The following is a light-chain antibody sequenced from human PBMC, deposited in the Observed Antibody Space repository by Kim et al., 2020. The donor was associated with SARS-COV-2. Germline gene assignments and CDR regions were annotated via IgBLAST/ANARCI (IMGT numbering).Light chain of an antibody. CDR2: DAS. CDR3: QQFYSYPIT. J-gene: IGKJ5*01. V-gene: IGKV1-13*02. Sequence: FGGYSGTITCRASQGISSALAWYQQTSGKAPKLLIYDASNLESGVPSRFSGSGSGTDFTLTISSVQPEDFATYYCQQFYSYPITFGQGTRLEIK. CDR1: QGISSA.